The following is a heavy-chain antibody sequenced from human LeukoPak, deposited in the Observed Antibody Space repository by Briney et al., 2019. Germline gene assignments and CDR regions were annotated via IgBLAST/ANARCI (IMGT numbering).Heavy chain of an antibody. CDR2: IYYSGST. CDR1: GGSISSSGYY. J-gene: IGHJ4*02. CDR3: VLCMRATVTTSSIDY. Sequence: SETLSLTCTVSGGSISSSGYYSGWVRPPPGKGLGWVGSIYYSGSTYYNPSLKSRVTISVDTSKNQFSLKLSSVTAADTAVYYCVLCMRATVTTSSIDYWGQGTLVTVSS. V-gene: IGHV4-39*01. D-gene: IGHD4-17*01.